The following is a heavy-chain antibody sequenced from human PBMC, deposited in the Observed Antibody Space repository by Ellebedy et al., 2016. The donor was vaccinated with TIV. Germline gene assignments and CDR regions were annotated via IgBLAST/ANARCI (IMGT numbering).Heavy chain of an antibody. J-gene: IGHJ4*02. V-gene: IGHV1-2*02. CDR1: GYTFTGDYY. CDR3: ARASGYYGARFDY. Sequence: AASVKVSCKASGYTFTGDYYMHWVRQPPGQGLEWVGWVSPKSGGTKYAQRFQGRVTMTRDTSISTAYMELTRLRSVDTAVYYCARASGYYGARFDYWGQGTLVTVSS. D-gene: IGHD3-22*01. CDR2: VSPKSGGT.